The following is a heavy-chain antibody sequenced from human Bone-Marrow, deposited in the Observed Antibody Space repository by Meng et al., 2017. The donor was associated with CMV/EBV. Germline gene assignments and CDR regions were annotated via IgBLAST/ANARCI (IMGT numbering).Heavy chain of an antibody. D-gene: IGHD3-3*01. CDR2: IIPIFGTA. J-gene: IGHJ6*02. CDR3: ASRHGDFQPAGLSPSVVRRTPLEYCYYGMDV. V-gene: IGHV1-69*05. CDR1: GGTFSSYA. Sequence: SVKVSCKASGGTFSSYAISWVRQAPGQGLEWMGGIIPIFGTANYAQKFQGRVTITTDESTSTAYMELSSLRSEDTAVYYCASRHGDFQPAGLSPSVVRRTPLEYCYYGMDVWGQGTTVTVSS.